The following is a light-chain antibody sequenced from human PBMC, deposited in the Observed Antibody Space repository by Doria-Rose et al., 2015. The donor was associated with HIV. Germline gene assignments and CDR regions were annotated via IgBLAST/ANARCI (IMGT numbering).Light chain of an antibody. J-gene: IGKJ1*01. Sequence: EIVMTQSPGTLSLSPGERATLFCRASQSFSSTYLAWYQQKPGQAPSLLIYDGSTRATGIPDRFSASGSGTDFTLTINRLEPEDFALYYRHQYGTSWTFGQGTKVEI. CDR3: HQYGTSWT. CDR2: DGS. CDR1: QSFSSTY. V-gene: IGKV3-20*01.